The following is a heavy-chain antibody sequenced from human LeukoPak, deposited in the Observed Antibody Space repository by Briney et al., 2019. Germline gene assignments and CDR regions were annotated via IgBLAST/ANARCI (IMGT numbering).Heavy chain of an antibody. CDR1: GYTFTGYY. CDR3: ARVYCSSTSCPWGFDP. CDR2: INPNSGGT. J-gene: IGHJ5*02. V-gene: IGHV1-2*02. D-gene: IGHD2-2*01. Sequence: ASVRVSCKASGYTFTGYYMHWMRQAPGQGLEWMGWINPNSGGTNYAQKFQGRVTMTRDTSIGTAYMELSRLRSDDTAVYYCARVYCSSTSCPWGFDPWGQGTLVTVSS.